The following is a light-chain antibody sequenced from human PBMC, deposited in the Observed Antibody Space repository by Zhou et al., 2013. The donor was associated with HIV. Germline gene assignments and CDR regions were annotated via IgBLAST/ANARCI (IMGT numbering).Light chain of an antibody. Sequence: ETVMTQSPATLSVSPGERATLSCRASQSVSSNLAWYQQKPGKVPKLLIYAASTLQSGVPSRFSGSGSGTDFTLTISSLQPEDVATYYCQQCSNWPSCSFGQGPSWRSN. CDR3: QQCSNWPSCS. J-gene: IGKJ2*04. CDR2: AAS. CDR1: QSVSSN. V-gene: IGKV3-15*01.